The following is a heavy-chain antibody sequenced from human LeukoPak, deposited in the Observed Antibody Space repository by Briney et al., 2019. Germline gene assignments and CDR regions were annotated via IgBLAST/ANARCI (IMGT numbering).Heavy chain of an antibody. Sequence: SETLSLTCTVSGYSISSGYYWGWIRQPPGKGLEWIGSIYHSGSTYYNPSLKSRVTISVDTSKNQFSLKLSSVTAADTAVYYCARGKGITIFGVVTDNWFDPWGQGTLVTVSS. CDR1: GYSISSGYY. D-gene: IGHD3-3*01. CDR2: IYHSGST. J-gene: IGHJ5*02. CDR3: ARGKGITIFGVVTDNWFDP. V-gene: IGHV4-38-2*02.